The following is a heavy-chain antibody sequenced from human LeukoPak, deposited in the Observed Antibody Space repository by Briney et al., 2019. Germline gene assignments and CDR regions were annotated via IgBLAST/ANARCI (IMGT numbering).Heavy chain of an antibody. D-gene: IGHD6-13*01. J-gene: IGHJ5*02. V-gene: IGHV1-69*04. CDR1: GGTFSSYT. Sequence: ASVKVSCKASGGTFSSYTISWVRQAPGQGLEWVGRIIPILGIANYAQKFQGRVTITADKSTSTAYMELSSLRSEDTAVYYCARDRNLEGIALSNWFDPWGQGTLVTVSS. CDR2: IIPILGIA. CDR3: ARDRNLEGIALSNWFDP.